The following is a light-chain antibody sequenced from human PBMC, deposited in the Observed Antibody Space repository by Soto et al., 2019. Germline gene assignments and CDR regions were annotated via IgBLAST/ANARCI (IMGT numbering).Light chain of an antibody. Sequence: EIVLTQSPGTLSLSAGGGATLSCRASQSVSNNYIAWYQQKPGQAPRLLIHGASSRATGIPDRFSGSGSGTDFTLTIRKLEPEDFAVYYCQQYCCSPLTFGGGTKVAI. CDR2: GAS. CDR3: QQYCCSPLT. J-gene: IGKJ4*01. V-gene: IGKV3-20*01. CDR1: QSVSNNY.